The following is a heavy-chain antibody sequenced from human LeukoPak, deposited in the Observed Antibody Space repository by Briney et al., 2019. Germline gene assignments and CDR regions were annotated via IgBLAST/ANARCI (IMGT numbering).Heavy chain of an antibody. CDR3: AKARGLLDDAFDI. Sequence: GGSLRLSCAASGFTFDDYAMHWVRQAPGKGLEWVSGISWNSGSIGYADSVKGRFTISRDNAKNSLYLQMNSLRAEDTALYYCAKARGLLDDAFDIWGQGTMVTVSS. D-gene: IGHD2/OR15-2a*01. J-gene: IGHJ3*02. CDR2: ISWNSGSI. V-gene: IGHV3-9*01. CDR1: GFTFDDYA.